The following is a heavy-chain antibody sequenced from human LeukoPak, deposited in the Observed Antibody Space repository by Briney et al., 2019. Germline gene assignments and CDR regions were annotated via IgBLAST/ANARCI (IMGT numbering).Heavy chain of an antibody. Sequence: GGSLRLSCAASGFTFSSYSVNWGRQAPGKGLEWVSYISSSGSTIYYADSVKGRFTISRDNAKNSLYLQMNSLRAEDTAVYYCAADYYDSSAHFYFDYWGQGALVTVSS. CDR2: ISSSGSTI. CDR3: AADYYDSSAHFYFDY. D-gene: IGHD3-22*01. J-gene: IGHJ4*02. V-gene: IGHV3-48*01. CDR1: GFTFSSYS.